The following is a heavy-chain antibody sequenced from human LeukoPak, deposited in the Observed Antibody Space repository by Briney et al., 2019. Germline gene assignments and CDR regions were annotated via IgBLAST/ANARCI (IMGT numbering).Heavy chain of an antibody. Sequence: ASVTVSLMPSVYTLTKYDINWVRQATGQGGAGVGWMNHYRGETGYAQKFQGRVTMTRNTPISTAYMELSSLRSEDTAVYYCASSISGIAVAGYWGQGTLVTVSS. V-gene: IGHV1-8*01. CDR3: ASSISGIAVAGY. CDR2: MNHYRGET. J-gene: IGHJ4*02. CDR1: VYTLTKYD. D-gene: IGHD6-19*01.